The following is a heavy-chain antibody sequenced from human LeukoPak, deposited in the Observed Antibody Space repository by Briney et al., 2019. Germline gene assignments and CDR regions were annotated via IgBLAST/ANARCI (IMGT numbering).Heavy chain of an antibody. J-gene: IGHJ3*02. CDR1: GYTFTSYD. Sequence: ASVKVSCKASGYTFTSYDINWVRQATGQGLEWMGWMNPNSGNTGYAQKFQGRVTMTRNTSISTAYMELSSLRSEDTAVYYCATGLFPARHAKGYAFDIWGQGTMVTVSS. CDR2: MNPNSGNT. D-gene: IGHD6-6*01. CDR3: ATGLFPARHAKGYAFDI. V-gene: IGHV1-8*01.